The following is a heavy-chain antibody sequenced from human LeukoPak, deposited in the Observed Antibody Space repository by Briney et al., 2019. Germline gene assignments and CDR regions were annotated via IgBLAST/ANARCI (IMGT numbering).Heavy chain of an antibody. CDR1: GGSISSYY. D-gene: IGHD3-3*01. J-gene: IGHJ5*02. CDR3: ARYREELRFLEQYNWFDP. Sequence: SETLSLTCTVSGGSISSYYWSWIRQPPGKGLEWIGYIYYSGSTYYNPSLKSRVTISVDTSKNQFSLKLSSVTAADTAVYYCARYREELRFLEQYNWFDPWGQGTLVTVSS. CDR2: IYYSGST. V-gene: IGHV4-59*08.